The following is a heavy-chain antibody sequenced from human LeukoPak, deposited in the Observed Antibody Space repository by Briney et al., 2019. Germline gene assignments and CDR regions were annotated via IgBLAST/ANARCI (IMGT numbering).Heavy chain of an antibody. CDR2: ISGSGGST. D-gene: IGHD2-2*01. CDR3: ARDTPYRYCDIISCSDAFDI. J-gene: IGHJ3*02. V-gene: IGHV3-23*01. Sequence: PGGSLRLSCAASGFTFSSYAMSWVRQAPGKGLEWVSAISGSGGSTYYADSVKGRFTISRDSSKNTLYLQMNSLRAEDTAVYYCARDTPYRYCDIISCSDAFDIWGQGTMVIVSS. CDR1: GFTFSSYA.